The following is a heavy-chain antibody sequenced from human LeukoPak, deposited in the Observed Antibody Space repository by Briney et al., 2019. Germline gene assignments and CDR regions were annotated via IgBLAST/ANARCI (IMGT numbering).Heavy chain of an antibody. V-gene: IGHV4-39*07. CDR1: GASIRTSSYY. D-gene: IGHD1-26*01. CDR2: IYNSGST. Sequence: SETLSLTCTVSGASIRTSSYYWGWLRQPPGKGREWIGSIYNSGSTYYNPSLKRGVSISVDTSKNQFSLKRSSVTAADTAVYCCARGSGSYRHFDYWGQGTLVTVSS. J-gene: IGHJ4*02. CDR3: ARGSGSYRHFDY.